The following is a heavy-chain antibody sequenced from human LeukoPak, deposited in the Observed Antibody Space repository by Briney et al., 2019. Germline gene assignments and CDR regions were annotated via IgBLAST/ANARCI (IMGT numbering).Heavy chain of an antibody. Sequence: ASVKVSCKASGYTFTGYYMHWVRQAPGQGLEWMGWINPNSGGTNYAQKFQGRVTMTRDTSISTAYMELSRLRSDDTAVYYCARVPYCGGDCYPPRSDYYGMDVWGQGTTVTVSS. J-gene: IGHJ6*02. CDR2: INPNSGGT. D-gene: IGHD2-21*02. CDR3: ARVPYCGGDCYPPRSDYYGMDV. V-gene: IGHV1-2*02. CDR1: GYTFTGYY.